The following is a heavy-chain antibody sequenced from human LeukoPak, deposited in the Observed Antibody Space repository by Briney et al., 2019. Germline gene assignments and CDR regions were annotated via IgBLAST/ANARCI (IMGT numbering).Heavy chain of an antibody. CDR1: GFTFSSYW. Sequence: GGSLRLSCAASGFTFSSYWMSWVRQAPGKGLEWVANIKQDGSEKYYADSVKGRFTISRDNAKNSLYLQMNSLRAEDSAVYYCATQKRLLDYWGQGTLVTVSS. CDR2: IKQDGSEK. CDR3: ATQKRLLDY. J-gene: IGHJ4*02. V-gene: IGHV3-7*01.